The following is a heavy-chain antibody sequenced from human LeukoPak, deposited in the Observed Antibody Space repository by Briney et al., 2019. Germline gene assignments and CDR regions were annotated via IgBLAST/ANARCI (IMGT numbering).Heavy chain of an antibody. V-gene: IGHV3-30*03. D-gene: IGHD1-14*01. CDR3: ARDRLQGSTTYYYGMDL. CDR2: ISYDGENE. J-gene: IGHJ6*02. Sequence: PGRSLRLSCAASGLTFSSFTMHWVRQAPGKGLQWVAVISYDGENEYYAGSAKGRFTISRDNSKNTLYLQMNSLRDEDTAVYYCARDRLQGSTTYYYGMDLWGHGTTVTVSS. CDR1: GLTFSSFT.